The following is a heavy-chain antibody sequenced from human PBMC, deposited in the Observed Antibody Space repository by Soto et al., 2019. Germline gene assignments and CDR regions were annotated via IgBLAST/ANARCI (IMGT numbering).Heavy chain of an antibody. D-gene: IGHD6-13*01. J-gene: IGHJ6*02. CDR2: INPNSGAT. CDR1: GYTFTGYY. V-gene: IGHV1-2*02. CDR3: ARAGLAAAGSGEYGLDV. Sequence: QVQLVQSGAEVKKPGASVKVSCKASGYTFTGYYVHWVRQAPGQGPEWMGWINPNSGATKYAQKFQGRVTMTTDTSILTAYMELSGLRSDDTALYYCARAGLAAAGSGEYGLDVWGQGTTVTVSS.